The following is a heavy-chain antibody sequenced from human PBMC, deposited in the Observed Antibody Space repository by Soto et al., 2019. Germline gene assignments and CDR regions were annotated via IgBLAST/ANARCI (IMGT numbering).Heavy chain of an antibody. Sequence: EVQLVESGGGLVQPGGSLRLSCAASGFSFSAHDLNWVRQAPGKGLEWISYIDPSGNTMHYAGSVKGRVTISRDNAKNELYLQRYSVRAVDTAVYGCARSASWLEDFDYWGQGTLVTVSS. D-gene: IGHD3-9*01. J-gene: IGHJ4*02. CDR1: GFSFSAHD. CDR2: IDPSGNTM. CDR3: ARSASWLEDFDY. V-gene: IGHV3-48*03.